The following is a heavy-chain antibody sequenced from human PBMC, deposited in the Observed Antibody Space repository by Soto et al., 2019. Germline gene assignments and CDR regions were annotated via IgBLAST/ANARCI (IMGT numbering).Heavy chain of an antibody. V-gene: IGHV3-48*02. J-gene: IGHJ4*02. D-gene: IGHD3-3*01. CDR1: GFAFSSYS. CDR3: ATPVVRFLEWTTDY. CDR2: ITNGGTTI. Sequence: LRLSCAASGFAFSSYSMNWVRQAPGKGLEWVSYITNGGTTIYYADSVKGRFTISRDNAKNSLYLHVNSLRDDDTAVYYCATPVVRFLEWTTDYWGQGTLVTVSS.